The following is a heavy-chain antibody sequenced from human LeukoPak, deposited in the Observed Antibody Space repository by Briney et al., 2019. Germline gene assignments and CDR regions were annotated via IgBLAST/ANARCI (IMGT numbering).Heavy chain of an antibody. Sequence: SVKVSCKASGGTFSSYAISWVRQAPGQGLEWMGGIIPIFGTANYAQKFQDRVTITADESTSTAYMELSSLRSEDTAVYYCATAVKSGVVAVFHDYWGQGTLVTVSS. D-gene: IGHD2-15*01. CDR3: ATAVKSGVVAVFHDY. J-gene: IGHJ4*02. V-gene: IGHV1-69*13. CDR2: IIPIFGTA. CDR1: GGTFSSYA.